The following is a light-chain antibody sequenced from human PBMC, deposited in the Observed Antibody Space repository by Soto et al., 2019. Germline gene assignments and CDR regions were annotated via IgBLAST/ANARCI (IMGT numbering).Light chain of an antibody. CDR3: QQRSNWPPIT. CDR1: QGISSY. V-gene: IGKV1-9*01. CDR2: TAS. J-gene: IGKJ5*01. Sequence: DIQLTQSPSFLSASVGDRVTITCRASQGISSYLAWYQQKPGKAPKLLISTASTLQSGVPSRFSGSGSGTDFTLTISSLEPEDFAVYYCQQRSNWPPITFGQGTRLEIK.